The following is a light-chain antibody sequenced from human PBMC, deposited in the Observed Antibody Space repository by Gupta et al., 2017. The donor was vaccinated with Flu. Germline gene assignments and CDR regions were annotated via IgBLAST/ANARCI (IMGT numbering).Light chain of an antibody. Sequence: QSALTQPASASGSPGQSITTSCPGTSSDVGGYNYVSWYQQHPGKAPKLMIYEVSNRPSGVSNRFSGSKSGNTASLTISGLQAEDEADYYCSSYTSSSTSYVFGTGTKVTVL. J-gene: IGLJ1*01. CDR3: SSYTSSSTSYV. CDR1: SSDVGGYNY. CDR2: EVS. V-gene: IGLV2-14*01.